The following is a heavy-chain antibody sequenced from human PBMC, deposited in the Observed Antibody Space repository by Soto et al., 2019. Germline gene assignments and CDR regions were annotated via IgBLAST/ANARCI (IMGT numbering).Heavy chain of an antibody. D-gene: IGHD2-2*02. CDR1: GFTFSSYA. J-gene: IGHJ5*02. V-gene: IGHV3-23*01. CDR3: AKARYQLLYLSWFDP. Sequence: AGGSLRLSCAASGFTFSSYAMSWVRQAPGKGLEWVSAISGSGGSTYYADSVKGRFTISRDNSKNTLYLQMNSLRAEDTAVYYCAKARYQLLYLSWFDPWGQGTLVTVSS. CDR2: ISGSGGST.